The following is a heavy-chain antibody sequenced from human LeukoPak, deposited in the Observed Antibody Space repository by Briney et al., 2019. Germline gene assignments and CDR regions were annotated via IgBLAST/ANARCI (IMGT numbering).Heavy chain of an antibody. CDR3: ARVGYSYGSDY. CDR2: IWFDGSNK. Sequence: GGSLRLSCAASGFIFSNDAMHWVRQAPGKGLEWVAFIWFDGSNKHYADSVKGRFTISRDNSEDTLYLQMNSLRAEDTAVYYCARVGYSYGSDYWGQGTLSPSPQ. V-gene: IGHV3-33*01. CDR1: GFIFSNDA. D-gene: IGHD5-18*01. J-gene: IGHJ4*02.